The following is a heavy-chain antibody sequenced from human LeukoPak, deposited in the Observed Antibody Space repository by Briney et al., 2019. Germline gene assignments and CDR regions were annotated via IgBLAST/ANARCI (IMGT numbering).Heavy chain of an antibody. Sequence: GGSLRLSCVASGFTFSAYWMTWVRQAPGKGLEWVANIKQDGSEKYYVDSVKGRFTISRDTAKRSMYLQMNNLRAEDTAVYYCARDLDSSGYYWYFDLWGRGTLVTVSS. CDR1: GFTFSAYW. V-gene: IGHV3-7*01. D-gene: IGHD3-22*01. CDR2: IKQDGSEK. J-gene: IGHJ2*01. CDR3: ARDLDSSGYYWYFDL.